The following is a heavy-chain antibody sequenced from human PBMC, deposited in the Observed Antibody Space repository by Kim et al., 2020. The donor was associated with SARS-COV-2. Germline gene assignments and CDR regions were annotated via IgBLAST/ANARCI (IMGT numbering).Heavy chain of an antibody. J-gene: IGHJ4*02. D-gene: IGHD3-22*01. Sequence: GGSLRLSCAASGFTFNRYSMNWVRQAPGKGLEWVSSISSSSSNIYYADSLKGRFTISRDNAKNSLYLQMNSLRAEDTAVYYCARDLVEYYDSSGYHFDYWGQGTLVTVSS. CDR1: GFTFNRYS. CDR2: ISSSSSNI. CDR3: ARDLVEYYDSSGYHFDY. V-gene: IGHV3-21*01.